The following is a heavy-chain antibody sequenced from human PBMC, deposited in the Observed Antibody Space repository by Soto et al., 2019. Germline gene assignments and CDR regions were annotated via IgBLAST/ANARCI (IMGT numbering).Heavy chain of an antibody. J-gene: IGHJ5*02. Sequence: SETLSLTCAVSGGSISSSNWWSWVRQPPGKGLEWIGEIYHSGSTNYNPSLKSRVTISVDKSKNQFSLKLSSVTAADTAVYYCARRQDIVVVPAAISYRGWLDPWGQGTLVTVSS. V-gene: IGHV4-4*02. D-gene: IGHD2-2*02. CDR2: IYHSGST. CDR3: ARRQDIVVVPAAISYRGWLDP. CDR1: GGSISSSNW.